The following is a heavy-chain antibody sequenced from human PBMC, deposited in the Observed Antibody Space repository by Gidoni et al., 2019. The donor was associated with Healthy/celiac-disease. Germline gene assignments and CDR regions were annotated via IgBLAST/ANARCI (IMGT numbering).Heavy chain of an antibody. CDR1: GVTFGSYW. V-gene: IGHV3-7*01. D-gene: IGHD2-15*01. J-gene: IGHJ6*02. Sequence: EVQLVEYGGGVVQPGGSLRRSCAASGVTFGSYWMSWVRQAPGKGREWVANIKQDGSEKFYVDSVKGRFTISRDNAKNSLYLQMNSLRAEDTAVYYCARWGDCSGGSCYSARYYYYGMDVWGQGTTVTVSS. CDR3: ARWGDCSGGSCYSARYYYYGMDV. CDR2: IKQDGSEK.